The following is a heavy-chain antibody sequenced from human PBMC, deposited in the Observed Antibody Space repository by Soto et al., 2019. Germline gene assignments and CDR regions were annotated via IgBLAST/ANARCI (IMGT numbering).Heavy chain of an antibody. Sequence: SETLSLTCAVYGGSFSGYYWSWIRQPPGKGLEWIEEINHSGSTYYNPSLKSRVTISVDTSKNQFSLKLSSVTAADTAVYYCARESSGWYLDYWGQGTLVTVSS. V-gene: IGHV4-34*01. D-gene: IGHD6-19*01. CDR1: GGSFSGYY. J-gene: IGHJ4*02. CDR3: ARESSGWYLDY. CDR2: INHSGST.